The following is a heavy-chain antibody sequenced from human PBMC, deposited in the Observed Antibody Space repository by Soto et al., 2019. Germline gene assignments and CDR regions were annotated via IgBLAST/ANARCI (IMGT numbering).Heavy chain of an antibody. V-gene: IGHV1-2*04. Sequence: QVQLVQSGAEVKKPGASVKVSCEATGYTFTGNYLHWVRQAPGQGLEWMGWIHPHSGATKYAQKLQWWVTMTRDTSISTAYLDLSSLKSNDTAVYYCVREGVGPTYGWFDPWGQGTLVTVSS. CDR3: VREGVGPTYGWFDP. CDR1: GYTFTGNY. CDR2: IHPHSGAT. D-gene: IGHD2-8*01. J-gene: IGHJ5*02.